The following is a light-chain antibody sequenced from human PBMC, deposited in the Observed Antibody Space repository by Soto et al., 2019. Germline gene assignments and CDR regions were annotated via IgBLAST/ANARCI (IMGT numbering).Light chain of an antibody. CDR2: DAS. J-gene: IGKJ4*01. CDR1: QGISSY. Sequence: AIRMTQSPSSLSASTGDRVTITCRASQGISSYLAWYQQKPGKAPKLLIYDASSLESGVPSRFSGSGSGTDFTLTISSLQPEDFATYYCLQLNSYPLTFGGGTKVDIK. CDR3: LQLNSYPLT. V-gene: IGKV1-8*01.